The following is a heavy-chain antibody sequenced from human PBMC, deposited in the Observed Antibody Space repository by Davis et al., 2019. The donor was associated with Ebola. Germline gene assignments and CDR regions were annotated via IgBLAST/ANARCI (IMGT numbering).Heavy chain of an antibody. V-gene: IGHV5-51*01. Sequence: GESLKISCEGSGYTFSNYWIGWVRQMPGKGLEWMGTIYPGDSDTRYSPSFQGQVTISADKSISTAYLQWSSVKASDTAMYYYARQGSSGLDYWGQGTLVTVSS. D-gene: IGHD3-10*01. CDR3: ARQGSSGLDY. CDR1: GYTFSNYW. CDR2: IYPGDSDT. J-gene: IGHJ4*02.